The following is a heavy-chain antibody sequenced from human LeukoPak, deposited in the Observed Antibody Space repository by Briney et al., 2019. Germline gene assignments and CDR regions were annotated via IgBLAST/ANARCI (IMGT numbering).Heavy chain of an antibody. Sequence: PSETLSLTCAVYGGSFSGYYWSWIRQPPGKGLEWIGEINHSGSTNYNPSLKSRVTISVDTSKNQFSLKLSSVTAADTAVYYCASPDSGSSIYYYYYGMDVWGQGTTVTVSS. CDR3: ASPDSGSSIYYYYYGMDV. V-gene: IGHV4-34*01. CDR1: GGSFSGYY. CDR2: INHSGST. D-gene: IGHD1-26*01. J-gene: IGHJ6*02.